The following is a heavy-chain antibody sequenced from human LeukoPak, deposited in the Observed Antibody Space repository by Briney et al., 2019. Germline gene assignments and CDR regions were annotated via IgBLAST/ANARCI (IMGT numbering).Heavy chain of an antibody. D-gene: IGHD2-2*01. V-gene: IGHV3-33*01. J-gene: IGHJ6*02. CDR2: IWYDGSNK. CDR3: ARDSYCSSNSCYEGYYYYYGMDV. Sequence: GGSLRLSCAASGFTFGSYGMHWVRQAPGKGLEWVAVIWYDGSNKYYADSVKGRFTISRDNSKNTLYLQMNSLRAEDTAVYYCARDSYCSSNSCYEGYYYYYGMDVWGQGTTVTVSS. CDR1: GFTFGSYG.